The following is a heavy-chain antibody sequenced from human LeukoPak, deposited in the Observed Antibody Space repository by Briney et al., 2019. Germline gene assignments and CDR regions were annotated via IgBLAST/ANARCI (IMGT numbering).Heavy chain of an antibody. V-gene: IGHV3-74*01. CDR3: ARDMGPYGGNPGGS. CDR2: VATDGTGP. D-gene: IGHD4-23*01. J-gene: IGHJ5*02. Sequence: GGSLRLSCAASGLTFSSYWMHWVRQAPGKGLVWVSRVATDGTGPSYADFVKGRFTISRDNAKDTLYLQMNSLSAEDTAVYYCARDMGPYGGNPGGSWGQGTLVTVSS. CDR1: GLTFSSYW.